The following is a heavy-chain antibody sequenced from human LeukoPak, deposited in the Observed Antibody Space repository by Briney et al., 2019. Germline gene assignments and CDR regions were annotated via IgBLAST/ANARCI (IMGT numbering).Heavy chain of an antibody. CDR2: ISSSGTDI. J-gene: IGHJ4*02. CDR3: AVGESSSYADS. V-gene: IGHV3-48*03. D-gene: IGHD3-22*01. Sequence: PGGSLGLSCTTSGFTFSSYEMNWVRQAPGKGLEWVSHISSSGTDIYYADSVKGRFTISRDNAKNSLYLQMNSLRAEDTAIYYCAVGESSSYADSWGQGTLVTVSS. CDR1: GFTFSSYE.